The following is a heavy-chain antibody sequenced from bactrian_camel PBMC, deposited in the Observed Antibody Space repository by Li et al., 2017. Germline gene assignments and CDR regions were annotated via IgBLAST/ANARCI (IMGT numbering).Heavy chain of an antibody. CDR3: RARLVLVSRCVGSGY. CDR1: SYRGC. D-gene: IGHD6*01. V-gene: IGHV3S53*01. Sequence: QLVESGGGSVQAGGSLRLSCAASSYRGCMAWVRQAPGMEREAVASIDSLGITQYADSVMGRFTISSDNGKRALYLEMNSLNPDDTAMYYCRARLVLVSRCVGSGYWGQGTQVTVS. J-gene: IGHJ6*01. CDR2: IDSLGIT.